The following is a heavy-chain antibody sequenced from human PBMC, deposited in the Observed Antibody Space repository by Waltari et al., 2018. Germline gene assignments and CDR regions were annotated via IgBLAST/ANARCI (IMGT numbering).Heavy chain of an antibody. CDR1: GYSLSRGCY. V-gene: IGHV4-38-2*01. J-gene: IGHJ3*02. Sequence: QVQLQEADPGLVKPSETLSLTCAVSGYSLSRGCYGGWIRQPPGKGLEWIGSIYHSVSTYYNPSLKSRVTISVDTSKNQFSLKLSSVTAADTAVYYCARAPNDAFDIWGQGTMVTVSS. CDR3: ARAPNDAFDI. CDR2: IYHSVST.